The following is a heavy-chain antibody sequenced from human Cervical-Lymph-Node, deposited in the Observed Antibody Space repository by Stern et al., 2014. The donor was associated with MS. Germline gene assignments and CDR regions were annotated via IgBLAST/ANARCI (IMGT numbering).Heavy chain of an antibody. D-gene: IGHD2-2*01. J-gene: IGHJ4*02. Sequence: QITLKESGPTLVKPTQTLTLTCNFSGFSLSTSGVGVGWIRQPQGKALEWLAFMYWYDSKRYSPSLKNRLTITKDTSKNQVVLTMNNMDPVDTATFYCATHAPGVVPAALDYWGQGTLVTVS. CDR3: ATHAPGVVPAALDY. CDR2: MYWYDSK. V-gene: IGHV2-5*01. CDR1: GFSLSTSGVG.